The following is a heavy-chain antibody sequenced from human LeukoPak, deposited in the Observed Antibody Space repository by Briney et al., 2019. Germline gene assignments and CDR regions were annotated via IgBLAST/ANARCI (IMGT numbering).Heavy chain of an antibody. CDR3: ARLVGVRGSNYFDY. CDR2: IYPGDSDT. CDR1: GYYFTSYW. Sequence: GESLKISCKGSGYYFTSYWIGWVRQMPGKGPEWMGIIYPGDSDTSYSPSFQGQVTISADKSISTAYLQWSSLKASDTAMYYCARLVGVRGSNYFDYWGQGTLVTVSS. J-gene: IGHJ4*02. V-gene: IGHV5-51*01. D-gene: IGHD3-10*01.